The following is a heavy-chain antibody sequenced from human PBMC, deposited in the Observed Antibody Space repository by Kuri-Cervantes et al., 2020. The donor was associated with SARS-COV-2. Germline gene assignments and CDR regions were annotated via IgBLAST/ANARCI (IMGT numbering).Heavy chain of an antibody. V-gene: IGHV3-21*01. Sequence: GESLKISCAASGFTFSSYEMNWVRQAPGKGLEWVSSISSSSSYIYYADSVKGRFTISRDNAKNSLYLQMNSLRAEDTAVYYCARDFSSSGGFDYWGQGTLVTDSS. J-gene: IGHJ4*02. CDR2: ISSSSSYI. CDR3: ARDFSSSGGFDY. D-gene: IGHD6-6*01. CDR1: GFTFSSYE.